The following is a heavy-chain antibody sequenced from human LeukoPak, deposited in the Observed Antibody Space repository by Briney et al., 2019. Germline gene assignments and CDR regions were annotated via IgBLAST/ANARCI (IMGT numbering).Heavy chain of an antibody. CDR2: IKEDGSER. J-gene: IGHJ2*01. CDR1: GFTFNHYF. V-gene: IGHV3-7*03. Sequence: GGSLRLSCVASGFTFNHYFISWVRQAPGKGLEWVANIKEDGSERHYVDSVKGRFTISRDNAKNSVYLEMSSLRSEDTAVYYCARGVSSYSNYLWYFDLWGRGTLVTVSS. D-gene: IGHD4-11*01. CDR3: ARGVSSYSNYLWYFDL.